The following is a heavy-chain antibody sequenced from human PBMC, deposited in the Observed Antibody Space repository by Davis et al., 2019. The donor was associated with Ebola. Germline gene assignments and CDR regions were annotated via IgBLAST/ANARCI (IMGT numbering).Heavy chain of an antibody. V-gene: IGHV6-1*01. Sequence: HSQTLSLTCAISGDSVSTGGWNWIRQSPSRGLEWLGRTYYNSKWYNDYAVSVKSRITISPDTSKNQFSLQLNSVTPEDTAVYYCARGWLKTGMDVWGQGTTVTVSS. CDR2: TYYNSKWYN. D-gene: IGHD5-12*01. CDR3: ARGWLKTGMDV. J-gene: IGHJ6*02. CDR1: GDSVSTGG.